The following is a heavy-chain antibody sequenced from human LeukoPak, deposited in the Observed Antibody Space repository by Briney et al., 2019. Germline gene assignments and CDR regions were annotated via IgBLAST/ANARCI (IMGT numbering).Heavy chain of an antibody. CDR2: ISSSGSTI. Sequence: LSLTCAVYGGSFSGYYWSWIRQPPGKGLEWVSYISSSGSTIYYADSVKGRFTISRDNAKNSLYLQMNSLRAEDTAVYYCARLIVGTKWFYFDYWGQGTLVTVSS. D-gene: IGHD3-22*01. CDR3: ARLIVGTKWFYFDY. V-gene: IGHV3-11*04. J-gene: IGHJ4*02. CDR1: GGSFSGYY.